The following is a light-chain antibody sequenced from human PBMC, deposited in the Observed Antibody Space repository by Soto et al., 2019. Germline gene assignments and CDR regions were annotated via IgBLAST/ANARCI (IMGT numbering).Light chain of an antibody. CDR2: GAS. V-gene: IGKV3-20*01. CDR3: QQYDSSRT. Sequence: IVLTQSPGTLSLSPGERATLSCRASQSVSGTFLAWYQQKPGQAPRVLIYGASTRATGIPDRFSGSGSGTDFTLTISRLEPEDFAVSYCQQYDSSRTFGQGTKVE. CDR1: QSVSGTF. J-gene: IGKJ1*01.